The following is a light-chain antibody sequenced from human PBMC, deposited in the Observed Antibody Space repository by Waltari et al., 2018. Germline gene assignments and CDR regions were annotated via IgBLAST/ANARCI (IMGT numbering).Light chain of an antibody. CDR2: EVN. CDR3: SSFAGSHTWV. J-gene: IGLJ3*02. Sequence: QSALTQPASVSGSPGQTITISCSGTSSNVGAYNFVSWYQQHPGQAPKLIIYEVNKRAPGVYNRFSGSKSGNTASMTISGLQPEDEADYFCSSFAGSHTWVFGGGTKMSVL. CDR1: SSNVGAYNF. V-gene: IGLV2-23*02.